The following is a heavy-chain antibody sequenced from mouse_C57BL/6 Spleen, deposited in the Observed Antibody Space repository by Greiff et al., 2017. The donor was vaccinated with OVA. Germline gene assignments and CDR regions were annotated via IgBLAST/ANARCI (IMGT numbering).Heavy chain of an antibody. Sequence: QVQLQQPGAELVKPGASVKMSCKASGYTFTSYWITWLKQRPGQGLEWIGDIYPGSGSTNYNEKFKSKATLTVDTSSSTAYMQLSSLTSEDSAVYYCARSGDGNLAWFAYWGQGTLVTVSA. CDR1: GYTFTSYW. D-gene: IGHD2-1*01. CDR2: IYPGSGST. J-gene: IGHJ3*01. CDR3: ARSGDGNLAWFAY. V-gene: IGHV1-55*01.